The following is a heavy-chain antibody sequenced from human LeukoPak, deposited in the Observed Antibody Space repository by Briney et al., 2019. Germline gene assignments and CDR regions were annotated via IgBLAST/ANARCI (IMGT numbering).Heavy chain of an antibody. V-gene: IGHV3-7*01. D-gene: IGHD3-3*01. J-gene: IGHJ4*02. CDR1: GFTFSSYA. CDR3: ATDRGWRTSGYYLYYFEY. Sequence: PGGSLRLSCGASGFTFSSYAMDWVRQAPGKGLEWVASIKHDGSEKYYVDSVRGRFTISRDNTMNSLYLQMSSLRAEDTAVYYCATDRGWRTSGYYLYYFEYWGQGTLVTFSS. CDR2: IKHDGSEK.